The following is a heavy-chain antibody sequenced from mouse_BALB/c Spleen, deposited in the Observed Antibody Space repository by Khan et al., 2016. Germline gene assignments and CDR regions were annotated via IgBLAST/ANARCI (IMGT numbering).Heavy chain of an antibody. V-gene: IGHV5-9-4*01. Sequence: EVELVESGGGLVKPGGSLKLSCAASGFTFSSYAMSWVRQSPEKRLEWVAEISSGGSYTYYPATVTGRFTISRDNAKNTLYLERSSLRSEDTAMYYCARDHDYAAMDYWGQGTSVTVSS. CDR3: ARDHDYAAMDY. J-gene: IGHJ4*01. CDR2: ISSGGSYT. CDR1: GFTFSSYA.